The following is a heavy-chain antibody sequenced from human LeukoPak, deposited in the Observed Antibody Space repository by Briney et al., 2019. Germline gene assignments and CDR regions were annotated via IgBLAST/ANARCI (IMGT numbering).Heavy chain of an antibody. CDR1: GGSISTFY. CDR3: AKSDGIVGEEAWFDP. CDR2: IFTSEST. Sequence: TSQTLSLTCSVSGGSISTFYWNWIRQPPAKGLEWIGYIFTSESTNYNPFLKGSVTISVDPSKNQFSLKLSSVTAAGPAVYFRAKSDGIVGEEAWFDPWGQGTLVTVSS. J-gene: IGHJ5*02. D-gene: IGHD1-26*01. V-gene: IGHV4-4*09.